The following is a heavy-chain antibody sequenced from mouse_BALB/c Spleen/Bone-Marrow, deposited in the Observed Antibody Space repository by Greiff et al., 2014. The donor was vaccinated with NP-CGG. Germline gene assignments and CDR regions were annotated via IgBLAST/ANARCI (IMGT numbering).Heavy chain of an antibody. D-gene: IGHD3-1*01. CDR2: IWTGGST. Sequence: VKLVESGPGLVQPSQSLSITCTASGFSLTTYGVHWVRQSPGKGLEWLGVIWTGGSTDYNAAFISRLNISKDNSKSQVFFEMNSLQTNDTAIYYCARNHRGYYFDYWGQGTTLTVSS. CDR3: ARNHRGYYFDY. CDR1: GFSLTTYG. V-gene: IGHV2-2*02. J-gene: IGHJ2*01.